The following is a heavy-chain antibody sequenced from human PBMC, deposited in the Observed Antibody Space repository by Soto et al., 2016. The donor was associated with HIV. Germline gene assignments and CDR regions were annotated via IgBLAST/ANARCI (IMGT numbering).Heavy chain of an antibody. D-gene: IGHD2-8*01. CDR3: ARDAPTGVLWPDY. V-gene: IGHV3-30*04. Sequence: VQLVESGGGVVQPGRSLRLPCAASGFTFTSYAMHWVRQAPGKGLEWVAVISYDGSNKYYADSVKGRFTISRDNYNDILYLQMNSLRPEDTAVYYCARDAPTGVLWPDYWGQGTLVTVSS. CDR1: GFTFTSYA. J-gene: IGHJ4*02. CDR2: ISYDGSNK.